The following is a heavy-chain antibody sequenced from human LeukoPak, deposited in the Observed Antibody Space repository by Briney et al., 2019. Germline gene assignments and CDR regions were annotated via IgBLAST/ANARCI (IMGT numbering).Heavy chain of an antibody. CDR2: ISGSGDST. V-gene: IGHV3-23*01. J-gene: IGHJ4*02. CDR1: GFTFSSYA. D-gene: IGHD4-11*01. CDR3: ARVWADYLVTY. Sequence: PGGSLRLSCAASGFTFSSYAMSWVRQAPGKGLEWVSAISGSGDSTYYGDSVKGRFTISRDNAKNSLYLQMNSLRAEDTAVYYCARVWADYLVTYWGQGTLVTVSS.